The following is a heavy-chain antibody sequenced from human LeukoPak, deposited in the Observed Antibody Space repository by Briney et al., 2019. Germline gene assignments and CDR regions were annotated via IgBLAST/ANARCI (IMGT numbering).Heavy chain of an antibody. CDR2: IIPIFGTA. D-gene: IGHD1-26*01. J-gene: IGHJ3*02. Sequence: SVKVSCKASGGTFSSYAISWVRQAPGQGLEWMGGIIPIFGTANYAQKFQGRVTITADESTSTAYMELSSLRSEDTAVYYCARGAGVGATTRDAFDIWGQGTMVTVSS. CDR1: GGTFSSYA. V-gene: IGHV1-69*13. CDR3: ARGAGVGATTRDAFDI.